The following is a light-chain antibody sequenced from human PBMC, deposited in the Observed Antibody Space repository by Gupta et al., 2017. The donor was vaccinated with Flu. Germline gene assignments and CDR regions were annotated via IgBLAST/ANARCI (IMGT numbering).Light chain of an antibody. CDR2: FGS. CDR3: MQARQPPFT. J-gene: IGKJ2*01. CDR1: QSHSQSTSHIN. V-gene: IGKV2-28*01. Sequence: SWSRPSQSHSQSTSHINWDWYEQKQGQSPQLLIYFGSNRASGVPDRVSGSGSGTDFTLNINRVEADEVDVYFGMQARQPPFTFGQGTKLEIK.